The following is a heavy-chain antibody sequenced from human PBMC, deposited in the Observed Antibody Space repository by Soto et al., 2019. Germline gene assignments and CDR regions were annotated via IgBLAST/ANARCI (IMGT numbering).Heavy chain of an antibody. V-gene: IGHV6-1*01. J-gene: IGHJ6*02. CDR1: GDSVSSNNGA. CDR2: TYYRSTWYS. D-gene: IGHD6-6*01. CDR3: ACQNIAAGRYTMDV. Sequence: SQTLSLTCAISGDSVSSNNGAWTWIRQSPSRGLEWLGRTYYRSTWYSDYALSMKSRITINPDTSKNQFSLHLNSVTPEDTAVYYSACQNIAAGRYTMDVWGQGTTVTVYS.